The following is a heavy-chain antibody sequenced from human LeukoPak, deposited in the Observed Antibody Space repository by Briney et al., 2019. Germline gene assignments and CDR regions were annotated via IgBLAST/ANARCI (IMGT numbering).Heavy chain of an antibody. V-gene: IGHV3-23*01. J-gene: IGHJ4*02. CDR2: ISGSGGST. Sequence: GGSLRLSCAASGFTFSSYAMSWVRQAPGKGLEWVSAISGSGGSTYYADSVKGRFTISRDNSKNTLYLQMNSLRAEDTAVYYCAKDRSPHSNGWYVDYWGQGTLVTVSS. CDR1: GFTFSSYA. D-gene: IGHD6-19*01. CDR3: AKDRSPHSNGWYVDY.